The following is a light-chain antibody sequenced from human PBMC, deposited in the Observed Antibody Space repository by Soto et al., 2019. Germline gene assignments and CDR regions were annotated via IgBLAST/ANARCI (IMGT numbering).Light chain of an antibody. V-gene: IGLV2-8*01. J-gene: IGLJ1*01. CDR1: NGDVGNYNY. Sequence: QSVLTRPPSASGSPGQSVTISCTGTNGDVGNYNYVSWYQQHPGKAPKLIIYEVTERPSGVPNRFSGSKSDNTAYLTVSGLQADDEADYYCSSYAGNNPRYVFGTGTKVTVL. CDR3: SSYAGNNPRYV. CDR2: EVT.